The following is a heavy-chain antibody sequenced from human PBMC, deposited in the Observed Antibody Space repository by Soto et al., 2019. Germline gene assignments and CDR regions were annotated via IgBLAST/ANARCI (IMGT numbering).Heavy chain of an antibody. J-gene: IGHJ6*02. Sequence: ASVKVSCKASGYTFTGYYMHWVRQAPGQGLEWMGWINPNSGGTNYAQKFQGWVTMTRDTSISTAYMEMSRLRSDDTAVYYCARGDYGYYYGMDVWGQGTTVTVSS. V-gene: IGHV1-2*04. CDR2: INPNSGGT. CDR3: ARGDYGYYYGMDV. D-gene: IGHD4-17*01. CDR1: GYTFTGYY.